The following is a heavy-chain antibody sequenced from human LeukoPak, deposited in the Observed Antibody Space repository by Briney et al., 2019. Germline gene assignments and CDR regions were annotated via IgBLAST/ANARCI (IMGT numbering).Heavy chain of an antibody. CDR3: ASGPRDYDILTGYYQTLDY. CDR1: GYTFTSYG. D-gene: IGHD3-9*01. J-gene: IGHJ4*02. CDR2: ISAYNGNT. Sequence: ASVKVSCKASGYTFTSYGISWVRQAPGQGLEWMGWISAYNGNTNYAQKLQGRVTMTTDTSTSTAYMELRSLRSDDTAVYYCASGPRDYDILTGYYQTLDYWGQGTLVTVSS. V-gene: IGHV1-18*01.